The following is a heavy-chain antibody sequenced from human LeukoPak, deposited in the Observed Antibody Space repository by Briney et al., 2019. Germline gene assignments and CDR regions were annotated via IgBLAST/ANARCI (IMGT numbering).Heavy chain of an antibody. CDR3: ARYCSGGSCYHRGFDY. D-gene: IGHD2-15*01. V-gene: IGHV4-34*01. J-gene: IGHJ4*02. CDR1: GGSFSGYY. CDR2: INHRGST. Sequence: SETLSLTCAVYGGSFSGYYWSWIRQPPGKGLEWIGEINHRGSTNYDTSLKSRVTISVDTSKNQFSLKLSSVTAADTAVYYCARYCSGGSCYHRGFDYWGQGTLVTVSS.